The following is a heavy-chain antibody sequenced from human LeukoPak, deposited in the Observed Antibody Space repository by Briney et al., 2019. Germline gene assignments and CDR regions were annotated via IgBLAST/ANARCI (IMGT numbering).Heavy chain of an antibody. J-gene: IGHJ3*02. CDR3: ARTLRMGAFDI. Sequence: PGGSLRLSCAASGFTFSSYEMNWVRQAPGKGLERVSYISSSGSTIYYADSVKGRFTISRDNAKNSLYLQMNSLRAEDTAVYYCARTLRMGAFDIWGQGTMVTVSS. V-gene: IGHV3-48*03. CDR2: ISSSGSTI. D-gene: IGHD2-15*01. CDR1: GFTFSSYE.